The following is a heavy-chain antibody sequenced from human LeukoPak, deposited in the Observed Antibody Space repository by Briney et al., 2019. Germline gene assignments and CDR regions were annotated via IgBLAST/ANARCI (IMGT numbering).Heavy chain of an antibody. Sequence: ASVKVSCKASGYTFTGYYMHWVRQAPGQGLEWMGRINPNSGGTNYAQKFQGRVTMTRDTSISTAYMELSRLRSDDTAVYYCATPTYYYDSSGYQPWGQGTLVTVSS. CDR1: GYTFTGYY. CDR2: INPNSGGT. D-gene: IGHD3-22*01. J-gene: IGHJ5*02. V-gene: IGHV1-2*06. CDR3: ATPTYYYDSSGYQP.